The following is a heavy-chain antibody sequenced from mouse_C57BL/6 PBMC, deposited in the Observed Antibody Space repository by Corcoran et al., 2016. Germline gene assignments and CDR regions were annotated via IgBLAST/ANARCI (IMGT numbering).Heavy chain of an antibody. D-gene: IGHD3-2*02. V-gene: IGHV1-81*01. CDR3: AIRRLLPSWYFDV. CDR1: GYTFTSYG. CDR2: IYPRSGNT. J-gene: IGHJ1*03. Sequence: QVQLQQSGAELARPGASVKLSCKASGYTFTSYGISWVKQRTGQGLEWIGEIYPRSGNTYYNEKFKGKATLTADKSSSTAYMELRSLTSEDSAVYFCAIRRLLPSWYFDVWGTGTTVTVSS.